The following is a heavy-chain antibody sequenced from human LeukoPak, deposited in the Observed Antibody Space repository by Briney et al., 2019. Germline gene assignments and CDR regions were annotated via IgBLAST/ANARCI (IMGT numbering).Heavy chain of an antibody. J-gene: IGHJ4*02. CDR1: GFTFSNYG. Sequence: GGSLRLSCAASGFTFSNYGVHWVRQAPGKGLEWVAFIQFDGSDIFYADSVKGRFSVSRDNSKNTLYLQMDSLRAEDTAVYYCAKGGAFIAAASTGNWGQGTLVTASS. CDR2: IQFDGSDI. V-gene: IGHV3-30*02. CDR3: AKGGAFIAAASTGN. D-gene: IGHD6-13*01.